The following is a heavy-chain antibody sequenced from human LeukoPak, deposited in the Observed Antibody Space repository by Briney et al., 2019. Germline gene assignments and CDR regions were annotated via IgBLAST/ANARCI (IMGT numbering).Heavy chain of an antibody. Sequence: GGSLRLSCAASGFTFTNYGMSWVRQAPGKGLEWVSAISGNGGNTYYADSVKGRFTISRDNSKNTLYLQMNSLRAEDTAVYYCAKSGKTGIGGDFDYWGQGTLVTVSS. CDR2: ISGNGGNT. D-gene: IGHD1-14*01. J-gene: IGHJ4*02. CDR1: GFTFTNYG. V-gene: IGHV3-23*01. CDR3: AKSGKTGIGGDFDY.